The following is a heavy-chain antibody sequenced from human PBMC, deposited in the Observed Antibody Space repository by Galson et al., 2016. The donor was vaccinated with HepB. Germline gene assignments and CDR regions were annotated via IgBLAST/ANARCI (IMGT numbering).Heavy chain of an antibody. Sequence: SVKVSCKASGYTFSSYGISWVRQAPGQGLEWMGWISASNGNTRYAQKFQGRLIMTTDTSTSMAYMDLRSLRSDDTAVYYCARDRHCSVGSCWDAHVIWGQGTTVTVSS. D-gene: IGHD2-15*01. CDR1: GYTFSSYG. CDR2: ISASNGNT. V-gene: IGHV1-18*01. J-gene: IGHJ6*02. CDR3: ARDRHCSVGSCWDAHVI.